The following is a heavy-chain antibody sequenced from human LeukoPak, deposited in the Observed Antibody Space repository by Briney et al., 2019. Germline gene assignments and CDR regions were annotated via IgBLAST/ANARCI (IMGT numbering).Heavy chain of an antibody. V-gene: IGHV3-7*01. D-gene: IGHD3-22*01. Sequence: GGSLRLSCSASGFTFRNHWMTWVRQAPGNGLEWVANIKEDGGETFYADPLKGRFIISRDNAQNSLYLQMNSLRAEDTAMYYCARIWDESGYYFGYFDSWGQGTLVTVSS. CDR3: ARIWDESGYYFGYFDS. CDR1: GFTFRNHW. CDR2: IKEDGGET. J-gene: IGHJ4*02.